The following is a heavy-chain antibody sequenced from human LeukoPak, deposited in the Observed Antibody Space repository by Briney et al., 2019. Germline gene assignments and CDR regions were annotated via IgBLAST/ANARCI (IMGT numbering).Heavy chain of an antibody. V-gene: IGHV1-18*01. CDR2: ISAYNGNT. D-gene: IGHD6-13*01. CDR3: ARDLRIAAAVILAY. CDR1: GYTFTSYG. Sequence: ASVTVSCTASGYTFTSYGISWVRQAPGQGLEWMGWISAYNGNTNYAQKIQGRVTMTTDTSTSTAYMELRSLRSDDTAVYYCARDLRIAAAVILAYWGQGTLVTVSS. J-gene: IGHJ4*02.